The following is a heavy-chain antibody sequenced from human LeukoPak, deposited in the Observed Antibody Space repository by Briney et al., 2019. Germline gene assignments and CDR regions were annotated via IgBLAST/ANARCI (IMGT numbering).Heavy chain of an antibody. Sequence: GGSLRLSCAASGFTFSNAWMSWVRQAPGKGLEWVGRIKSKTDGGTTDYAAPVKGRFTISRDDSKNTLYLQMNSLKTEGTAVYYCTTDPGYYDSSGYYLGHYFDYWGQGTLVTVSS. CDR3: TTDPGYYDSSGYYLGHYFDY. D-gene: IGHD3-22*01. CDR2: IKSKTDGGTT. V-gene: IGHV3-15*01. CDR1: GFTFSNAW. J-gene: IGHJ4*02.